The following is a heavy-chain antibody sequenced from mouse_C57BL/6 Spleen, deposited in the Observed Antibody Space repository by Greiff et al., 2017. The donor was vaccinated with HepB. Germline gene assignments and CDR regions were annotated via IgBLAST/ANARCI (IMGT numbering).Heavy chain of an antibody. CDR3: ARSGGRRYFDY. J-gene: IGHJ2*01. V-gene: IGHV1-76*01. CDR2: IYPGSGNT. CDR1: GYTFTDYY. Sequence: VQRVESGAELVRPGASVKLSCKASGYTFTDYYINWVKQRPGQGLEWIARIYPGSGNTYYNEKFKGKATLTAEKSSSTAYMQLSSLTSEDSAVYFCARSGGRRYFDYWGQGTTLTVSS. D-gene: IGHD3-1*01.